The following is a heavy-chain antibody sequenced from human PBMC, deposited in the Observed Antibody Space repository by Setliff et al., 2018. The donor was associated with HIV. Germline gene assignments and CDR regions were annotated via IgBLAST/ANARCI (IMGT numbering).Heavy chain of an antibody. V-gene: IGHV4-31*03. Sequence: SETLSLTCTVSGGSISSGSYSWSWIRQHPGKGLEWIGYIYYSGSTYYSPSLKSRVTLSIDMSKNQFSLKMSSVTAADTAVYYCTRLAGGYADYWGQGTLVTVSS. CDR3: TRLAGGYADY. CDR2: IYYSGST. J-gene: IGHJ4*02. D-gene: IGHD5-12*01. CDR1: GGSISSGSYS.